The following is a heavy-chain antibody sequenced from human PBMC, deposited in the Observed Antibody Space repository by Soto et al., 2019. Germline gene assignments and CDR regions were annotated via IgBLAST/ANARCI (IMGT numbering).Heavy chain of an antibody. CDR3: ARLYCSASSCYSVGGFDI. J-gene: IGHJ3*02. D-gene: IGHD2-15*01. V-gene: IGHV3-33*03. CDR2: IWFDGSDK. Sequence: QVQLVESGGGVVQPGRSLRLSCAASGFTFSSYGMHWVRQAPGKGLEWVALIWFDGSDKYSADSVKGRFTISRDNSKNTLYLQMTSLRAEDNAVYYCARLYCSASSCYSVGGFDIWGQGTMVTVSS. CDR1: GFTFSSYG.